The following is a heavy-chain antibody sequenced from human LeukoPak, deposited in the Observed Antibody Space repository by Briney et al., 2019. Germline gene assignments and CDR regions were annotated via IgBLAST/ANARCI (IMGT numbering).Heavy chain of an antibody. J-gene: IGHJ5*02. CDR3: ARVHTSSYAADL. D-gene: IGHD3-22*01. CDR1: GFTFSTYS. V-gene: IGHV3-48*04. CDR2: ISSSSSTI. Sequence: GGSLRLSCAASGFTFSTYSIGWVRQAPGKGLEWISYISSSSSTIDFADSVKGRFTISRDNARNSVYLQMNSLRAEDTAVYYCARVHTSSYAADLWGQGTLVTVSS.